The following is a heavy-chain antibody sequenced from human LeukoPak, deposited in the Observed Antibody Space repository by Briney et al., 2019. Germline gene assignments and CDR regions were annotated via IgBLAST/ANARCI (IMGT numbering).Heavy chain of an antibody. CDR2: VSDSGNT. Sequence: SETLSLTCTVAGGSIRSFYWSWFRQPPGRGLEWIAYVSDSGNTNYNPSLKSRVTMSIDTSKNEFSLKLNSVTAADTAVYYCARLGGSYSVDYWGQGTLVTVS. CDR3: ARLGGSYSVDY. V-gene: IGHV4-59*08. CDR1: GGSIRSFY. D-gene: IGHD3-10*01. J-gene: IGHJ4*02.